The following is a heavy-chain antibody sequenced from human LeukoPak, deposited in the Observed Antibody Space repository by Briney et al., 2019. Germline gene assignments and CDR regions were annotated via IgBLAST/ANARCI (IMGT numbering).Heavy chain of an antibody. D-gene: IGHD6-19*01. CDR2: ISYVGSNK. J-gene: IGHJ4*02. CDR1: GFTFSSYG. V-gene: IGHV3-30*18. Sequence: PGGSLRLSCAASGFTFSSYGMHWVRQAPGKGLEWVAVISYVGSNKYYADSVKGRFTISRDNSKNTPYLQMNSLRAEDTAVYYCAKDRGGSGWYFDYWGQGTLVTVSS. CDR3: AKDRGGSGWYFDY.